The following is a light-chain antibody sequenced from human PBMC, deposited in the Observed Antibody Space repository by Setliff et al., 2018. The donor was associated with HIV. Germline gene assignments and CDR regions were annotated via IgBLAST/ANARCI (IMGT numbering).Light chain of an antibody. CDR3: QSYDSSLSGYV. Sequence: QSVLTQPPSVSGAPGQRVTISCTGSRSNIGAGYDVQWYQQLPGTAPKLVMFGNSNRPSGVPDRFSDSESGTSASLAISGLQAEDEADYYCQSYDSSLSGYVFGTGTKVTVL. V-gene: IGLV1-40*01. CDR2: GNS. CDR1: RSNIGAGYD. J-gene: IGLJ1*01.